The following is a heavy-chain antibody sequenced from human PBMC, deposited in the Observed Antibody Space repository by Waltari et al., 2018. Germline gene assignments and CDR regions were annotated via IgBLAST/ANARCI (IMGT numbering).Heavy chain of an antibody. J-gene: IGHJ6*02. V-gene: IGHV1-69*01. CDR1: GGTFSSYA. D-gene: IGHD5-18*01. CDR3: ARAFLDTAPGGYYYYGMDV. CDR2: IIPIFGTA. Sequence: QVQLVQSGAEVKKPGSSVKVSCKASGGTFSSYAISWVRQAPGPGLEWMGGIIPIFGTANYAQKFQGRVTITADESTSTAYMELSSLRSEDTAVYYCARAFLDTAPGGYYYYGMDVWGQGTTVTVSS.